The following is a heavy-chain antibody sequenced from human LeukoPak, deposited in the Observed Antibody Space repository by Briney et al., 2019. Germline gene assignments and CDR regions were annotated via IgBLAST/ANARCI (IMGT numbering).Heavy chain of an antibody. V-gene: IGHV4-61*05. CDR2: IYYSGST. CDR3: ARSPSDYVWGSYRWFDY. Sequence: SETLPLTCTVSGGSISSSSYYWGWIRQPPGKGLEWIGYIYYSGSTNYNPSLKSRVTISVDTSKNQFSLKLSSVTAADTAVYYCARSPSDYVWGSYRWFDYWGQGTLVTVSS. D-gene: IGHD3-16*02. J-gene: IGHJ5*01. CDR1: GGSISSSSYY.